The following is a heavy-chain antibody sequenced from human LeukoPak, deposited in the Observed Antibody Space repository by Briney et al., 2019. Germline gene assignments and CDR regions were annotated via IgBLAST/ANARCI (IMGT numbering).Heavy chain of an antibody. V-gene: IGHV4-34*01. D-gene: IGHD5-18*01. CDR1: GGSFSAYY. J-gene: IGHJ5*02. Sequence: SETLSLTCAVYGGSFSAYYWTWIRQPPGKGLEWIGEINHSGSSNYNSSLRSRVTISVDTSYKQFSLRLSSETAADTAVYYCAPRGDIEHSYVYGKWFDPWGQGTRVTVSS. CDR3: APRGDIEHSYVYGKWFDP. CDR2: INHSGSS.